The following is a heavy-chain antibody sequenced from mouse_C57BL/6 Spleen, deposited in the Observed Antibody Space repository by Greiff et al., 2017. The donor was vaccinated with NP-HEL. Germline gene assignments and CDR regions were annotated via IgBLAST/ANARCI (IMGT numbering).Heavy chain of an antibody. V-gene: IGHV3-6*01. Sequence: DVQLQESGPGLVKPSQSLSLTCSVTGYSITSGYYWNWIRQFPGNKLEWMGYISYDGSNNYNPSLKNRISITRDTSKNPFFLKLNSVTTEDTATYDCARPPYYGSGGAWFAYWGQGTLVTVSA. CDR1: GYSITSGYY. CDR2: ISYDGSN. D-gene: IGHD1-1*01. J-gene: IGHJ3*01. CDR3: ARPPYYGSGGAWFAY.